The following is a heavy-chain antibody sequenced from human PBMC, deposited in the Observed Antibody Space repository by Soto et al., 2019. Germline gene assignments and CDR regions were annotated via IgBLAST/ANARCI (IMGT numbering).Heavy chain of an antibody. CDR3: ASDGYSGSSARGAFDI. CDR2: IYYSGST. V-gene: IGHV4-31*03. D-gene: IGHD1-26*01. J-gene: IGHJ3*02. Sequence: QVQLQESGPGLVKPSQTLSLTCTVSGGSITSGGYYWNWVRQHPGKGLEWIGFIYYSGSTYYNPSLQSRVIISVDTSKKWFSLKLNSVTAADTAVYYCASDGYSGSSARGAFDIWGQGTMVTVSS. CDR1: GGSITSGGYY.